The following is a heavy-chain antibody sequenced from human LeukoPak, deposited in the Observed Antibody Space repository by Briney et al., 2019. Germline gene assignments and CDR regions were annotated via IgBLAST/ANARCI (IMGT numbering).Heavy chain of an antibody. V-gene: IGHV3-48*01. J-gene: IGHJ4*02. Sequence: GGSLRLSCAASGFTFSSYSMNWVRQAPGKGLEWVSYISSSSSTIYYADSVKGRFTISRDNAKNSLYLQMNSLRAEDTAVYYCARDNFDWLSTFDYWGQGTLVTVSS. CDR3: ARDNFDWLSTFDY. CDR2: ISSSSSTI. CDR1: GFTFSSYS. D-gene: IGHD3-9*01.